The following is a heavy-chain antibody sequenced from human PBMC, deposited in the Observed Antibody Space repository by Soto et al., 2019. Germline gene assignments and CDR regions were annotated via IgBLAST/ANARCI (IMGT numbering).Heavy chain of an antibody. D-gene: IGHD6-13*01. V-gene: IGHV3-21*04. Sequence: EVQLVESGGGLVKPGGSLRLSCAASGFTFSSYSMNWVRQAPGKGLEWVSSISSSGSTIYYADSVKGRFTISRDNAKNSLYLQMNSLRAEDTAVYYCARGGSSWLGGVGWFDPWGQGTLVTVSS. CDR1: GFTFSSYS. CDR2: ISSSGSTI. CDR3: ARGGSSWLGGVGWFDP. J-gene: IGHJ5*02.